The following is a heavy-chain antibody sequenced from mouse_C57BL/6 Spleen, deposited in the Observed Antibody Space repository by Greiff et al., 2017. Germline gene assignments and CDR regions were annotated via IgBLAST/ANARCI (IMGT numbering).Heavy chain of an antibody. CDR1: GYTFTSYW. CDR2: IDPSDSET. Sequence: QVQLQQPGAELVRPGSSVKLSCKASGYTFTSYWMHWVKQRPIQGLEWIGNIDPSDSETHYNQKFKDKATLTVDKSSSTAYMQLSSLTSEDSAVYYCARSGCYDYDVPWYFDVWGTGTTVTVSS. CDR3: ARSGCYDYDVPWYFDV. V-gene: IGHV1-52*01. D-gene: IGHD2-4*01. J-gene: IGHJ1*03.